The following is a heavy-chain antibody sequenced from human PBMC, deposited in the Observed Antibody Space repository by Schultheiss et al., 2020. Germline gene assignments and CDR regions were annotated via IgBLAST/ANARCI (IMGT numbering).Heavy chain of an antibody. CDR2: IRSKPNNYAT. D-gene: IGHD3-3*01. J-gene: IGHJ6*02. V-gene: IGHV3-73*01. Sequence: GGSLRLSCAASGFTFSGSAVHWVRQASGKGLEWVGRIRSKPNNYATEYCVSVKGRFTISRDNSKNTLYLQMNSLRAEDTAVYYCARASGYWEEYYYYGMDVWGQGTTVTGSS. CDR3: ARASGYWEEYYYYGMDV. CDR1: GFTFSGSA.